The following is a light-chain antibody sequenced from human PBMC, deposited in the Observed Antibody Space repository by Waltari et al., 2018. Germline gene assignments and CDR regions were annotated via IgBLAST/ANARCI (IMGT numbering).Light chain of an antibody. V-gene: IGKV3-20*01. J-gene: IGKJ1*01. CDR2: GAS. CDR1: ESVSRA. CDR3: QHYLRLPVT. Sequence: EIVLTQSPGTLSLSVAERATVSCRASESVSRALAWYQQKPGQAPRLLIYGASTRATGIPDRFSGSGSGTDFSLTISRLEPDDFAVYYCQHYLRLPVTFGQGTTVEI.